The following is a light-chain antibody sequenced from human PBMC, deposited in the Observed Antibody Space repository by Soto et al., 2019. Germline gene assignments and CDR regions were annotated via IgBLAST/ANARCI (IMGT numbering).Light chain of an antibody. Sequence: QSVLTQPPSVSVAPGQKVTISCSGSGSNIGNNYVSWYQQLPGTAPKLLIYENNKRPSGIPDRFSGSKSGTSATLGITGLQTGDEADYYCGTWDSSLSAEVFGGGTKLTVL. CDR1: GSNIGNNY. CDR2: ENN. J-gene: IGLJ2*01. V-gene: IGLV1-51*02. CDR3: GTWDSSLSAEV.